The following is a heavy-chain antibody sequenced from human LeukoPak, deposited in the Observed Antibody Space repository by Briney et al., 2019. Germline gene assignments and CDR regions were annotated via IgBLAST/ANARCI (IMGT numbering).Heavy chain of an antibody. Sequence: GGSLRLSCAASGFTFDDYAMHWVRQAPGKGLEWVSRTSGDGDRAYYADSVKGRFTLSRDNSKNSLYLQMNSLRTEDTAFYYCAKAELLCFGEGPYFDYWGQGTLVTVSS. CDR3: AKAELLCFGEGPYFDY. CDR1: GFTFDDYA. D-gene: IGHD3-10*01. CDR2: TSGDGDRA. V-gene: IGHV3-43*02. J-gene: IGHJ4*02.